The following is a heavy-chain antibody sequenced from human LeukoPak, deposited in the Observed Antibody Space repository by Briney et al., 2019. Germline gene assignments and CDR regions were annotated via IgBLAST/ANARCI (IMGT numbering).Heavy chain of an antibody. CDR2: IRDDGSTR. Sequence: PGGSLRLSCAASGFTFSRYGLHWVRQAPGKGLEGVAFIRDDGSTRYYADSVKGRFTVSRDNSKNTLYLQMDSLRTEDTAVHYCAKVPHSWGLFDSWGQGTLVTVSS. CDR1: GFTFSRYG. J-gene: IGHJ4*02. V-gene: IGHV3-30*02. CDR3: AKVPHSWGLFDS. D-gene: IGHD3-16*01.